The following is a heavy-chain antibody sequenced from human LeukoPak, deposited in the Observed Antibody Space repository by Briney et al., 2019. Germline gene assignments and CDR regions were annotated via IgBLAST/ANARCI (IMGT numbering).Heavy chain of an antibody. V-gene: IGHV3-48*03. CDR1: GFTFSSYE. CDR3: ARKKYYFDY. J-gene: IGHJ4*02. CDR2: ISSSGSTI. Sequence: PGGSLRLSRAASGFTFSSYEMNWVRQAPGKGLEWVSYISSSGSTIYYTDSVRGRFTISRDNAKNSLYLQMNSLRAEDTAVYYCARKKYYFDYWGQGTLVPVSS.